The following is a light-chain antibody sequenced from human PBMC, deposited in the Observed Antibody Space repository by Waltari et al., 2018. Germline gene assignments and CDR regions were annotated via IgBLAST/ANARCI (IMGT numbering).Light chain of an antibody. J-gene: IGLJ2*01. CDR2: KDS. CDR3: QSADSSGTYHVV. Sequence: SYELTQPPSVSVSPGQTARITCSGDALPKHYAYWSQQKPGQAPVLVIYKDSERPSGIPERFSGSSSGTTVTLTISGVQAEDEADYYCQSADSSGTYHVVFGGGTKLTVL. V-gene: IGLV3-25*03. CDR1: ALPKHY.